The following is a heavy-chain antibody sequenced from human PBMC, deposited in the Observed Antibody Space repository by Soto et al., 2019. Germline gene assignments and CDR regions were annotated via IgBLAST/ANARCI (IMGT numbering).Heavy chain of an antibody. CDR3: AKEGPLGYCSGGSCSPPYYYYMDV. CDR1: GFTFDDYA. J-gene: IGHJ6*03. V-gene: IGHV3-9*01. CDR2: ISWNSGSI. D-gene: IGHD2-15*01. Sequence: EVQLVESGGGLVQPGRSLRLSCAASGFTFDDYAMHWVRQAPGKGLEWVSGISWNSGSIGYADSVKGRFTISRDNAKNSLYLQMNSLRAEDTALYYCAKEGPLGYCSGGSCSPPYYYYMDVWGKGTTVTVSS.